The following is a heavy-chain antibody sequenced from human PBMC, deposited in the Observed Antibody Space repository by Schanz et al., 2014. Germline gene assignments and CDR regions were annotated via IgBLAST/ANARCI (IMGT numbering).Heavy chain of an antibody. CDR3: AKDVIGYSRPFDV. D-gene: IGHD5-12*01. Sequence: EVQLLESGGGLLQPGGSLRLSCAASGFNFGSYAMSWVRQAPGKGLEWVSAISGSGSHTYYADSVKGRFTISRDNPKNTLSLQMITLGVEDTALYYCAKDVIGYSRPFDVWGQGTMVTVSS. CDR1: GFNFGSYA. J-gene: IGHJ3*01. CDR2: ISGSGSHT. V-gene: IGHV3-23*01.